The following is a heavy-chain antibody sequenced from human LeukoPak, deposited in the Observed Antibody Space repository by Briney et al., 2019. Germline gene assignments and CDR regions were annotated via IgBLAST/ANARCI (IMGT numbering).Heavy chain of an antibody. CDR2: IYYSGST. D-gene: IGHD4-17*01. V-gene: IGHV4-59*01. CDR1: GGSISSYY. J-gene: IGHJ4*02. CDR3: AGIHDYGDYYLFDY. Sequence: PSETLSLTCTVSGGSISSYYWSWIRQPPGKGLEWIGYIYYSGSTNYNPSLKSRVTISVDTSKNQFSLKLSSVTAADTAVYYCAGIHDYGDYYLFDYWGQGTLVTVSS.